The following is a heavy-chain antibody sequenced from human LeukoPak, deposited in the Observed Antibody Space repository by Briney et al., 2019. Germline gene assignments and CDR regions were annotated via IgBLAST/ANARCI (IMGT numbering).Heavy chain of an antibody. D-gene: IGHD2-2*01. V-gene: IGHV3-48*01. CDR2: IRGSSTTI. Sequence: PGGSLRLSCAASGFSFSTSSMSWVRQTPGKGLEWISYIRGSSTTIYYADSVKVRFTISRDNARNSLYLQMNDLRAEDTGVYFCARDARSHCGTDACYGPYFDYWGQGSLVTVSS. CDR1: GFSFSTSS. J-gene: IGHJ4*02. CDR3: ARDARSHCGTDACYGPYFDY.